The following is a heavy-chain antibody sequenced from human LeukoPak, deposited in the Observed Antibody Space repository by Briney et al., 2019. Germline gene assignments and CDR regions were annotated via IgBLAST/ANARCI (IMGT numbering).Heavy chain of an antibody. D-gene: IGHD3-10*01. CDR1: GGSISSSSYY. CDR2: IYYSGST. Sequence: SETLSLTCTVSGGSISSSSYYWGWIRQPPGKGLEGIGNIYYSGSTYFNPSLKSRVTISVDTSKNQFSLKLSSVTAADTAAYYCARVRGVILGNFDYWGQGTLVTVSS. CDR3: ARVRGVILGNFDY. V-gene: IGHV4-39*01. J-gene: IGHJ4*02.